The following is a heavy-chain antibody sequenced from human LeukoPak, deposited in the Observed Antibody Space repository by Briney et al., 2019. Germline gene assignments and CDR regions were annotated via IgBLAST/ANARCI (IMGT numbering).Heavy chain of an antibody. CDR3: VRGEKDYYGLDV. CDR2: SYSTGNT. D-gene: IGHD1-26*01. CDR1: GFTVNWNT. J-gene: IGHJ6*02. V-gene: IGHV3-53*01. Sequence: GGSLRLSCVASGFTVNWNTMNWVRQAPGKGLEWVSASYSTGNTYYADSVKGRFTMFRDNSENTVYLEMSSLRAEDSAMYYCVRGEKDYYGLDVWGQGTTVTVSS.